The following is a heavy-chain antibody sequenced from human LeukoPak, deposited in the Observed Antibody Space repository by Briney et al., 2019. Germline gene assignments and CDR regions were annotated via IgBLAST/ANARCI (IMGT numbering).Heavy chain of an antibody. V-gene: IGHV3-48*03. Sequence: QPGGSLTLSCAGSGFIFSNYEMNWVRQAPGKGLEWVSYISSTGSTIYYADSVKGRFTLSRDNAKNSLYLQMNSLRDEDTAVYYCARVVGALDIWGQGTMVTV. CDR3: ARVVGALDI. CDR1: GFIFSNYE. CDR2: ISSTGSTI. J-gene: IGHJ3*02. D-gene: IGHD3-10*01.